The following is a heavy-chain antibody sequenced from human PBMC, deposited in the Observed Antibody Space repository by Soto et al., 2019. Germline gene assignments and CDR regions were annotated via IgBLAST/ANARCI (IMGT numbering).Heavy chain of an antibody. D-gene: IGHD2-8*01. CDR1: GYTFTSYD. CDR3: ATSRYCTNGVCPFDY. Sequence: QVQLVQSGAEVKKPGASVKVSCKTSGYTFTSYDINWVRQATGQGLEWMGWMNSNNGNPGYAQKFQGRVTVTRDTSIRTVYMELSSLRSDETAVYYCATSRYCTNGVCPFDYGCQGTLVTVSS. V-gene: IGHV1-8*02. CDR2: MNSNNGNP. J-gene: IGHJ4*02.